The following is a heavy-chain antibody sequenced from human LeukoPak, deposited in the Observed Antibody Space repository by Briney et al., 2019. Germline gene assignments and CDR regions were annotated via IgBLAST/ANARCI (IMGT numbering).Heavy chain of an antibody. V-gene: IGHV4-31*03. Sequence: SETLSLTCTVSGGSISSGGYYWSWIRQHPGKGLEWIGYIYYSGSTYYNPSLKSRVTISVDTSKNQFSLKLSSVTAADTAVYYCATRAQITHSYGFGREKGYYFDYWGQGTLVTVSS. CDR1: GGSISSGGYY. CDR3: ATRAQITHSYGFGREKGYYFDY. J-gene: IGHJ4*02. CDR2: IYYSGST. D-gene: IGHD5-18*01.